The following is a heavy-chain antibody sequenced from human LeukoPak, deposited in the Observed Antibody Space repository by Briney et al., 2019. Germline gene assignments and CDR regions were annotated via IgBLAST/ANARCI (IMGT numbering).Heavy chain of an antibody. CDR3: AKELLYYGSGSYNPLDY. CDR2: IRYDGSNK. CDR1: GFTFSSYG. Sequence: PGGSLRLSCAASGFTFSSYGMHWVRQAPGKRLEWVAFIRYDGSNKYYADSVKGRFTISRDNSKNTLYLQMNSLRAEDTAVYYCAKELLYYGSGSYNPLDYWGQGTLVTVSS. V-gene: IGHV3-30*02. D-gene: IGHD3-10*01. J-gene: IGHJ4*02.